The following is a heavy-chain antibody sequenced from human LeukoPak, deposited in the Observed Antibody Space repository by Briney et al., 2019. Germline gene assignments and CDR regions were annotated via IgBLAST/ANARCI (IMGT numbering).Heavy chain of an antibody. D-gene: IGHD5-12*01. Sequence: ASVTVSCKASGYTFTGYYMHWVRQAPGQGLEWMGWINPNSGGTNYAQKFQGRVTMTRDTSISTAYMELSRLRSDDTAVYYCARASGYGYVSDYWGQGTLVTVSS. CDR3: ARASGYGYVSDY. CDR1: GYTFTGYY. J-gene: IGHJ4*02. CDR2: INPNSGGT. V-gene: IGHV1-2*02.